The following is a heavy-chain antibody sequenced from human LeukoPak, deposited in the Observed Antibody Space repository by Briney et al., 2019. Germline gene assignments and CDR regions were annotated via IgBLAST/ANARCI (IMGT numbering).Heavy chain of an antibody. Sequence: PSETLSLTCAVYGGSFSGYYWSWIRQPPGKGLEWIGEINHSGSTNYNPSLKSRVTISVDTSKNQFSLKLSSVTAADTAVYYCARATYCDFWSGYFGGSPRDAFDIWGQGTMVTVSS. D-gene: IGHD3-3*01. CDR3: ARATYCDFWSGYFGGSPRDAFDI. CDR2: INHSGST. J-gene: IGHJ3*02. V-gene: IGHV4-34*01. CDR1: GGSFSGYY.